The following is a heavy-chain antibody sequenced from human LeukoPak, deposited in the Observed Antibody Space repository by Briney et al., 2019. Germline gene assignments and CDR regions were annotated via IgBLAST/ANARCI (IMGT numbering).Heavy chain of an antibody. D-gene: IGHD1-26*01. CDR1: GGSISSYY. J-gene: IGHJ4*02. V-gene: IGHV4-59*01. CDR3: ARVGATGGDFDY. Sequence: SETLSLTCTVSGGSISSYYRSWIRQPPGKGLEWIGYIYYSGSTNYNPSLKSRVTISVDTSKNQFSLKLSSVTAADTAVYYCARVGATGGDFDYWGQGTLVTVSS. CDR2: IYYSGST.